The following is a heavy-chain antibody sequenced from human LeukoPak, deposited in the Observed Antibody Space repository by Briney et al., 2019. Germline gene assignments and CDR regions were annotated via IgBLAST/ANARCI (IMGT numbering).Heavy chain of an antibody. CDR2: IIPIFGTA. CDR3: AREAGIGTWIGYCSGDNCRTRFDY. V-gene: IGHV1-69*05. J-gene: IGHJ4*02. CDR1: GGTFSSYA. D-gene: IGHD2-15*01. Sequence: GASVKVSCKASGGTFSSYAISWVRQAPGQGLEWMGGIIPIFGTANYAQKFQGRVTMTRDTSTSTVYMELSSLRSDDTALYFCAREAGIGTWIGYCSGDNCRTRFDYWGQGTPVTVSS.